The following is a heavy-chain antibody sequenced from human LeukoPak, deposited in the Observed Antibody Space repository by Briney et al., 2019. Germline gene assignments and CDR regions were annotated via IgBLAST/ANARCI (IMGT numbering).Heavy chain of an antibody. J-gene: IGHJ4*02. CDR1: GGSFSGYY. D-gene: IGHD5-18*01. CDR2: INHSGST. CDR3: ARLVDTAMVH. Sequence: PSETLSLTCAVNGGSFSGYYWSWIRQPPGKGLEWIGEINHSGSTNYNLSLKSRVTISVDTSKNQFSLKLSSVTAADTAVYYCARLVDTAMVHWGQGTLVTVSS. V-gene: IGHV4-34*01.